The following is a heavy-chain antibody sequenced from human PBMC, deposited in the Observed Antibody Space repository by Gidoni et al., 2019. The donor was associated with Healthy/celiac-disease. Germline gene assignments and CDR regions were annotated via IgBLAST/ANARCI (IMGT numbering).Heavy chain of an antibody. Sequence: QVQLVQSGSELKKPGASVTVSCKASGYTFTSYAMNWVRQAPGQGLEWMGWINTNTGNPTYAQGFTGRFVFSLDTSVSTAYLQISSLKAEDTAVYYCARARTFLYYDFWSGYYTRRGRRFDPWGQGTLVTVSS. J-gene: IGHJ5*02. CDR3: ARARTFLYYDFWSGYYTRRGRRFDP. D-gene: IGHD3-3*01. CDR2: INTNTGNP. V-gene: IGHV7-4-1*02. CDR1: GYTFTSYA.